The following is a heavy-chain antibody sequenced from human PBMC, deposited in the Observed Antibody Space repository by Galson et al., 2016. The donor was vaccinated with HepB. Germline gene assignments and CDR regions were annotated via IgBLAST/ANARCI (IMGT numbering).Heavy chain of an antibody. CDR2: IYYSGST. Sequence: SETLSLTCAVSGDSIRSYYWTWIRQPPGKGLEWIGYIYYSGSTSYNPSLKRRVTISVATSKNQFSLKLRSVTAADTAVYYCARAGENGWASSRGPFDPWGQGTLVTVSS. J-gene: IGHJ5*02. CDR1: GDSIRSYY. D-gene: IGHD7-27*01. CDR3: ARAGENGWASSRGPFDP. V-gene: IGHV4-59*01.